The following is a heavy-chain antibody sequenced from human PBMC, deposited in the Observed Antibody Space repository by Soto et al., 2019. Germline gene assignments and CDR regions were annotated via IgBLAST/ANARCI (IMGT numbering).Heavy chain of an antibody. CDR1: GDSITAYY. D-gene: IGHD1-20*01. Sequence: QVQLQESGPGLVNPSETLSLTCTVSGDSITAYYWSWIRQPPGKGLEWIGYIYHAGNTNYNPSLGSRVTMSVDTLRNRFSLKLRSVTAADTAIYYCARLNYYFHYWGQGTLVTVS. CDR2: IYHAGNT. CDR3: ARLNYYFHY. J-gene: IGHJ4*02. V-gene: IGHV4-59*08.